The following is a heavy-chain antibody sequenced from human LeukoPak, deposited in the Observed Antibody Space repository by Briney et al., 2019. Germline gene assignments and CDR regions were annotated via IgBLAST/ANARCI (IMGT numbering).Heavy chain of an antibody. CDR2: IYTSGST. D-gene: IGHD3-3*01. Sequence: SETLSLTCTVSGGSISSYYWSWIRQPPGKGLEWIGYIYTSGSTNYNPSPKSRVTVSVDTSKNQFSLKLSSVTAADTAVYYCARRVEYYDFWSGYYKGIAYFDYWGQGTLVTVSS. J-gene: IGHJ4*02. V-gene: IGHV4-4*09. CDR1: GGSISSYY. CDR3: ARRVEYYDFWSGYYKGIAYFDY.